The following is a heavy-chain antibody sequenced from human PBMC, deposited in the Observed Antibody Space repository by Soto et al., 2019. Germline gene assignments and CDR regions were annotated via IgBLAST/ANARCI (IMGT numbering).Heavy chain of an antibody. D-gene: IGHD3-3*01. CDR1: GFIFRSYS. Sequence: GGSLRLSCAASGFIFRSYSMAWVRQAPGKGLEWVSAISGSGGSTYYADSVKGRFTISRDNSKNTLYLQMNSLRAEDTAVYYCAKSIFGVVTDGYYFDYWGQGTLVTVSS. CDR2: ISGSGGST. J-gene: IGHJ4*02. CDR3: AKSIFGVVTDGYYFDY. V-gene: IGHV3-23*01.